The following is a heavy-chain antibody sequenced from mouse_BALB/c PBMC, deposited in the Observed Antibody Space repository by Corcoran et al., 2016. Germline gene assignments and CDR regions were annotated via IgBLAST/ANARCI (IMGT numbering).Heavy chain of an antibody. CDR1: GFNIKDTY. J-gene: IGHJ4*01. CDR2: IDPANGNN. D-gene: IGHD3-2*01. Sequence: EVQLQQSGAERVKTGASVKLSCTAAGFNIKDTYMHGAKQRPEQGQGWIGRIDPANGNNKYDPKFQGKATITADTSSNTAYLQLSSLTSEDTAVYYCARRTARARYYALDYWGQGTSVTVSS. V-gene: IGHV14-3*02. CDR3: ARRTARARYYALDY.